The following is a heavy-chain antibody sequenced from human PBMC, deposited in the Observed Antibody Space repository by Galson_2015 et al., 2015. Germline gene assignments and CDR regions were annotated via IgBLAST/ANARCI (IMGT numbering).Heavy chain of an antibody. J-gene: IGHJ4*02. Sequence: SVKVSCKASGYTFTGYYMHWVRQAPGQGLEWMRWINPNSGGTDYAQKLQGWVTMTRDTAISTAYMELNRLRSEDTAVYYCARVATGYCRGSRCYLFDYWGQGTMVTVSS. CDR2: INPNSGGT. D-gene: IGHD2-15*01. V-gene: IGHV1-2*04. CDR3: ARVATGYCRGSRCYLFDY. CDR1: GYTFTGYY.